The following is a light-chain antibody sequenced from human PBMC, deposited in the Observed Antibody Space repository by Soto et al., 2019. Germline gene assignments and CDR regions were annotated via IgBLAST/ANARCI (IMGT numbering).Light chain of an antibody. V-gene: IGKV1-5*03. CDR2: KAS. CDR1: QSISSW. Sequence: DIRMTQSPSTLSASVGDRVTITCRASQSISSWLAWYQQKPGKAPKLLIYKASSLEGGIPSRFSGSGSETEFTLTISSLQPEDFATYYCQQYNSYQYTFGQGTK. CDR3: QQYNSYQYT. J-gene: IGKJ2*01.